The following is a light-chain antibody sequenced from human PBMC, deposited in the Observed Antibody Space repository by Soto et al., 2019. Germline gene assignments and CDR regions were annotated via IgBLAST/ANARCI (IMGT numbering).Light chain of an antibody. Sequence: QPALPQPPSASGTPGQRVTISCSGSISNIGSNYVFWYQQLPGTAPKLLIYRNNKRPSGVPDRFSGSKSGTSASLAISGLRSEDEADYYCAAWDDSLSGSYVFGTGTKVTVL. CDR1: ISNIGSNY. CDR2: RNN. CDR3: AAWDDSLSGSYV. J-gene: IGLJ1*01. V-gene: IGLV1-47*01.